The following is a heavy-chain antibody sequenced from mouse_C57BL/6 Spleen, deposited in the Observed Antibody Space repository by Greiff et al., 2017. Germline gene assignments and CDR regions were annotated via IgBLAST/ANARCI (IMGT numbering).Heavy chain of an antibody. J-gene: IGHJ2*01. D-gene: IGHD1-1*01. CDR1: GYSFTGYF. CDR3: ARGGYYYGSSPYYFDY. V-gene: IGHV1-20*01. CDR2: INPYNGDT. Sequence: EVQLQESGPELVKPGDSVKISCKASGYSFTGYFMNWVMQSHGKSLEWIGRINPYNGDTFYNQKFKGKATLTVDKSSSTAHMELRSLTSEDSAVYYCARGGYYYGSSPYYFDYWGQGTTLTVSS.